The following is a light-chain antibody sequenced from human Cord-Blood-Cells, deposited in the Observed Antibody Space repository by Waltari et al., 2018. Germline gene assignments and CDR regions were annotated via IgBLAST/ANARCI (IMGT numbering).Light chain of an antibody. Sequence: QSALTQPRSVSGSPGQSVTISCTATSSDVGGYNYVSWYQQHPGKAPKPMIYDVSKRPSGVPVRFSGSKSGNTASLTIFGLQAEDEADYYCCSYAGSYTYVFGTGTKVTVL. V-gene: IGLV2-11*01. CDR2: DVS. CDR1: SSDVGGYNY. CDR3: CSYAGSYTYV. J-gene: IGLJ1*01.